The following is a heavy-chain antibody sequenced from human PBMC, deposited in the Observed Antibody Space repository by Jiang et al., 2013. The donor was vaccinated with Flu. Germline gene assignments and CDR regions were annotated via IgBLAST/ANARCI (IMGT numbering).Heavy chain of an antibody. CDR3: ARQLSGNPRFDY. CDR2: IYHSGST. J-gene: IGHJ4*02. D-gene: IGHD1-14*01. CDR1: GGSISSGEYY. V-gene: IGHV4-30-4*01. Sequence: GSGLVKPSQTLSLTCTVSGGSISSGEYYWTWIRQPPGKGLEWIGNIYHSGSTYYNPSLKSRVTISVDTSKKQFSLKLSSVTAADTAVYYCARQLSGNPRFDYWGQGTLVTVSS.